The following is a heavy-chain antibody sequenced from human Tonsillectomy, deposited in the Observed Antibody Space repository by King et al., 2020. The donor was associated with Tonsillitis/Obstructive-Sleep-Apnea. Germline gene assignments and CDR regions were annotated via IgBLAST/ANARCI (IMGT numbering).Heavy chain of an antibody. J-gene: IGHJ4*02. V-gene: IGHV3-30*04. CDR3: AKTPDTSLYYFDY. CDR1: GFTFSSYA. D-gene: IGHD3-22*01. Sequence: QLVQSGGGVVQPGRSLRLPCAASGFTFSSYAMHWVRQAPGKGLEWVAILSYDGINTYYADSVKGRFTISGDNSKNTLYLQMNSLRAEDTAVYYCAKTPDTSLYYFDYWGQGTLVTVSS. CDR2: LSYDGINT.